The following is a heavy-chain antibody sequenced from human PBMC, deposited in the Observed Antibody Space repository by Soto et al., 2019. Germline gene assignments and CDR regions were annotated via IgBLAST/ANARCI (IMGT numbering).Heavy chain of an antibody. J-gene: IGHJ4*02. CDR1: GGPFSGHY. Sequence: SETLRLTWAVHGGPFSGHYCSWIRQPPGKGLEWIGEINYSGNTNYNPSLKSRVTISVDTSKNQFSLKLSSVTAADTAVYYCARRYGGTFDYWGQGTPVTVSS. V-gene: IGHV4-34*01. CDR3: ARRYGGTFDY. D-gene: IGHD2-15*01. CDR2: INYSGNT.